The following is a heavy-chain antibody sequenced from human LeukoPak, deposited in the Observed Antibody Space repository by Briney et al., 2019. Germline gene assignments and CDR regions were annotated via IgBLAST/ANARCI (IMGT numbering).Heavy chain of an antibody. V-gene: IGHV4-59*08. J-gene: IGHJ5*02. CDR1: GCSITSYY. D-gene: IGHD5-12*01. Sequence: SETLSLTCTVSGCSITSYYWSWLRQPPGKGLEWIGYTYYSGSTNSHPSLRSRATISLDTSKTQFSLRRSSVTAADTAVYYYARRDPITYYFDPWGQGTLVTVSS. CDR2: TYYSGST. CDR3: ARRDPITYYFDP.